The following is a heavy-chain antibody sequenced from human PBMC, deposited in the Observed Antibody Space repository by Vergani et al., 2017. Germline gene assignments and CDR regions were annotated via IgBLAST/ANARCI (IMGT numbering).Heavy chain of an antibody. CDR3: ATPQTGTTGGMEV. J-gene: IGHJ6*02. CDR1: VYTFTDHN. CDR2: VDPEDGET. V-gene: IGHV1-69-2*01. Sequence: EVQLVQSGAEVKKPGATMKISCKVSVYTFTDHNMHWVKQAPGKGLEWMGLVDPEDGETIYAEKFKGRVTIAADTSTDTAHLELSSLRSEDTAVYYCATPQTGTTGGMEVWGQGTTVIVSS. D-gene: IGHD4-17*01.